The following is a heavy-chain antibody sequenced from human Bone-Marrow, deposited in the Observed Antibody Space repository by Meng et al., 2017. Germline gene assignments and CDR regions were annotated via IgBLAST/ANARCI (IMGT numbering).Heavy chain of an antibody. CDR2: ISSSSSYI. CDR3: ARDNPELWTTDY. D-gene: IGHD5-18*01. J-gene: IGHJ4*02. CDR1: GFTFSSYS. V-gene: IGHV3-21*01. Sequence: GESLKISCAASGFTFSSYSMNWVRQAPGKGLEWVSSISSSSSYIYYADSVKGRFTISRDNAKNSLYLQMNSLRAEDTAVYYCARDNPELWTTDYWGQGTLVTVSS.